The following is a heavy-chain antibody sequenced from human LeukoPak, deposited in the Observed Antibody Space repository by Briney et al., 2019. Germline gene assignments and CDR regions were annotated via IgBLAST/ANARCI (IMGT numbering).Heavy chain of an antibody. CDR2: ISAYNGNT. D-gene: IGHD6-13*01. CDR1: GYTFTSDG. J-gene: IGHJ4*02. Sequence: EASVKVSCKASGYTFTSDGISWVRQAPGQGLEWMGCISAYNGNTNYAQELQGRVTMTTDTSTSTAYMELRSLRSDDTAVYYCARVSFGGSSWYPSPSNYFDYWGQGTLVTVSS. CDR3: ARVSFGGSSWYPSPSNYFDY. V-gene: IGHV1-18*01.